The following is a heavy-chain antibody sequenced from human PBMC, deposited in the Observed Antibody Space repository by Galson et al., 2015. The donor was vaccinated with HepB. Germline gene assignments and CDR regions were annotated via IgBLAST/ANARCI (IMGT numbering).Heavy chain of an antibody. CDR1: GFSFSSYS. J-gene: IGHJ4*02. CDR2: IKEDGSEK. Sequence: SLRLSCAASGFSFSSYSMGWVRQAPGKGLEWVANIKEDGSEKYYVDSVKGRFTISRDNAKNSLYLQMNSLRVEDPAVYYCARGYRAPWPWGQGTLVTVSS. D-gene: IGHD3-16*02. CDR3: ARGYRAPWP. V-gene: IGHV3-7*01.